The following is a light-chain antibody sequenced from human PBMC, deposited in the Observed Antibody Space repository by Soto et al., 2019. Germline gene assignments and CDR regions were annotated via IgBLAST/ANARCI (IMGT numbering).Light chain of an antibody. CDR2: GNS. CDR1: SSNIGAGYD. V-gene: IGLV1-40*01. J-gene: IGLJ2*01. Sequence: QSVLTQPPSVSGAPGQRVTISCTGSSSNIGAGYDVHWYQQLPGTAPKLLIYGNSNRPSGVPDRFSGSKSGTSASLAITGLQAEDEADYYCQSYASSLIVVVFGGGTQLTVL. CDR3: QSYASSLIVVV.